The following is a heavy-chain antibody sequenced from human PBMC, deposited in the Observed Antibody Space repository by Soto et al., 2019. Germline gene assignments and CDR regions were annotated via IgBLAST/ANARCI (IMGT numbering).Heavy chain of an antibody. J-gene: IGHJ6*02. D-gene: IGHD6-13*01. CDR2: TRNKANSYTT. CDR3: ARVRAYSSSWYGGWTATDPYYYYGMDV. Sequence: GGSLRLSCAASGFTFIDHYMDWVRQAPGKGLEWVGRTRNKANSYTTEYAASVKGRFTISRDDSKNSLYLQMNSLKTEDTAVYYCARVRAYSSSWYGGWTATDPYYYYGMDVWGQGTTVTVSS. V-gene: IGHV3-72*01. CDR1: GFTFIDHY.